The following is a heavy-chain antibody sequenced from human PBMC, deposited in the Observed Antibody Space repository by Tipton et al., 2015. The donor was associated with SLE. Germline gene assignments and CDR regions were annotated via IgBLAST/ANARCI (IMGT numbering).Heavy chain of an antibody. V-gene: IGHV4-59*11. CDR2: SDDIGST. J-gene: IGHJ6*03. D-gene: IGHD2-2*01. CDR3: ARVPALYYYYMDV. Sequence: TLSLTCSVSGASISGHFCSWIRQAPGKGLEWIGYSDDIGSTNYNPSLKSRLTISIDTFMNRFSLKLTSVTAADTAIYYCARVPALYYYYMDVWGKGTTVTVSS. CDR1: GASISGHF.